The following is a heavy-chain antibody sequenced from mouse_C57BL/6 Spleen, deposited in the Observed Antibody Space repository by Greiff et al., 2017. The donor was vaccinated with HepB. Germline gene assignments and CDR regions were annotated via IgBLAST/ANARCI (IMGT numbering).Heavy chain of an antibody. J-gene: IGHJ4*01. CDR3: AKGNYYGSSYDAMDY. CDR1: GFSLTSYG. V-gene: IGHV2-5*01. Sequence: VKLMESGPGLVQPSQSLSITCTVSGFSLTSYGVHWVRQSPGKGLEWLGVIWRGGSTDYNAAFMSRLSITKDNSKSQVFFKMNSLQADDTAIYYCAKGNYYGSSYDAMDYWGQGTSVTVSS. D-gene: IGHD1-1*01. CDR2: IWRGGST.